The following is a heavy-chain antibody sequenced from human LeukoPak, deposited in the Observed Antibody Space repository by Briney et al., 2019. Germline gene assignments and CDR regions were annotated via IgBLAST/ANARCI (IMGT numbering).Heavy chain of an antibody. V-gene: IGHV4-30-2*01. CDR1: YGSISSGGYS. Sequence: SETLSLTCAVSYGSISSGGYSWSAIRQPPGKGLEWIGYIYHRGSTYYNPSLKSRVTMSVDMSKNQFSLKLSSVTAADTAVYYCARHRYYSDSSGSGWYFDYWGRGTLVTVSS. D-gene: IGHD3-22*01. CDR3: ARHRYYSDSSGSGWYFDY. J-gene: IGHJ4*02. CDR2: IYHRGST.